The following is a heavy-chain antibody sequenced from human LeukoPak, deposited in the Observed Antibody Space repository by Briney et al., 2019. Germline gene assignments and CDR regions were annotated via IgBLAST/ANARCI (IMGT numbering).Heavy chain of an antibody. Sequence: PGGSLRLSCAASGFTFDDYAMHWVRQAPGKGLEWVSLISGDGGSTYYADSVKGRFTISRDNSKNSLYPQMNSLRTEDTALYYCAKGRGGSGSYYNDAFDIWGQGTMVTVSS. CDR2: ISGDGGST. V-gene: IGHV3-43*02. J-gene: IGHJ3*02. D-gene: IGHD3-10*01. CDR3: AKGRGGSGSYYNDAFDI. CDR1: GFTFDDYA.